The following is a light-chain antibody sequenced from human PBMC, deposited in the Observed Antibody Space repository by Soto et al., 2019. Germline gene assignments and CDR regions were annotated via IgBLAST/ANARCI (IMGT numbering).Light chain of an antibody. CDR3: QQRSNWPPIT. CDR2: DAS. CDR1: QSVSSY. J-gene: IGKJ5*01. Sequence: EIVLTQSPATLSLSPGERATLSCRASQSVSSYLAWYQQKPGQAHRLLIYDASNRATGIPARFSGSGSGTDFTLTISRLEPEDFAVYYCQQRSNWPPITFGQGKRLEI. V-gene: IGKV3-11*01.